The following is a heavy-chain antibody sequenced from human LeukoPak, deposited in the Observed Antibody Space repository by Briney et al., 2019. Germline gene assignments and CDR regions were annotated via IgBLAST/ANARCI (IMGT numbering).Heavy chain of an antibody. CDR3: ARGRGDTAMAWFDP. Sequence: PSQTLSLTCTVSGGSISSGGYYWSWIRQHPGKGLEWIGYIYYSGSTYYNPSLKSRVTISVDTSKNQFSLKLSSVTAADTAVYYCARGRGDTAMAWFDPWGQGTLVTVSS. D-gene: IGHD5-18*01. V-gene: IGHV4-31*03. CDR1: GGSISSGGYY. J-gene: IGHJ5*02. CDR2: IYYSGST.